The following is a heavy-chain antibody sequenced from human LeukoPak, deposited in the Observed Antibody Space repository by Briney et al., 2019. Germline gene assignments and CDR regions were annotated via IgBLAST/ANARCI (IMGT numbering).Heavy chain of an antibody. Sequence: GGSLRLSCAASGFTFSSYAMHWVRQAPGKGLEWVAVISYDGSNKYYADSVKGRFTISRDNSKNTLYLQMNSLRAEDTAVYYCARELVDIVVVVAATPTSLDYWGQGTLVTVSS. D-gene: IGHD2-15*01. CDR3: ARELVDIVVVVAATPTSLDY. CDR1: GFTFSSYA. V-gene: IGHV3-30*01. J-gene: IGHJ4*02. CDR2: ISYDGSNK.